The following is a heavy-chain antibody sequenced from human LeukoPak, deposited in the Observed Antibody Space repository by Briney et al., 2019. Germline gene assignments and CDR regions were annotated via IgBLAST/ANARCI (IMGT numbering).Heavy chain of an antibody. CDR3: ARTRTKAAAEGDAFDI. CDR1: GFTFSTYA. Sequence: GGSLRPSCAASGFTFSTYAMHWVRQAPGKGLEWVAVISYDGSNKYYADSVKGRFTISRDNSKNTLYLQMNSLRAEDTAVYYCARTRTKAAAEGDAFDIWGQGTMVTVSS. V-gene: IGHV3-30*04. CDR2: ISYDGSNK. J-gene: IGHJ3*02. D-gene: IGHD6-13*01.